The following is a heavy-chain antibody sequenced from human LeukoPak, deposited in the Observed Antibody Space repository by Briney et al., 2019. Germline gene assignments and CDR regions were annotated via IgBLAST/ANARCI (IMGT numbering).Heavy chain of an antibody. CDR3: ARGVYFFDY. Sequence: PGGSLRLSCTASGFTFSSHWMHWVRQAPGKGLVWVSRSNSDGSSTIYADSVKGRFTISRDNAKNTLYPQMNSLRAEDTAVYYCARGVYFFDYWGQGALVTVSS. CDR1: GFTFSSHW. D-gene: IGHD1-26*01. J-gene: IGHJ4*02. V-gene: IGHV3-74*01. CDR2: SNSDGSST.